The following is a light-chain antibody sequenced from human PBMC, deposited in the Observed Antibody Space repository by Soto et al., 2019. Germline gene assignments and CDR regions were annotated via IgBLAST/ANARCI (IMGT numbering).Light chain of an antibody. CDR1: QSISSW. V-gene: IGKV1-5*03. CDR3: QQYNSHSYT. Sequence: DIQMTQSPSTLSASVGDRVTITCRASQSISSWLAWYQQKPGIAPKLLMYKASSLESGVPSRFSGTASGTEFTLTISSLQPDDFATYYCQQYNSHSYTFGQGTKLEIK. CDR2: KAS. J-gene: IGKJ2*01.